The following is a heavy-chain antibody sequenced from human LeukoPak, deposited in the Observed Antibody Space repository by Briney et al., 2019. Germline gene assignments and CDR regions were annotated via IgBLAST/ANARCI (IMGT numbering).Heavy chain of an antibody. D-gene: IGHD2-2*01. CDR1: GFTFSNYA. J-gene: IGHJ5*02. CDR2: ISGSGDST. V-gene: IGHV3-23*01. Sequence: GGSLRLSCAASGFTFSNYAMTWVRQAPGKGLEWVSTISGSGDSTYYADPLKGRFTISRDESKNTLYLQMNSLRAEDTAVYYCAKDSGVVPAAMPWFDPWGQGTLVTVSS. CDR3: AKDSGVVPAAMPWFDP.